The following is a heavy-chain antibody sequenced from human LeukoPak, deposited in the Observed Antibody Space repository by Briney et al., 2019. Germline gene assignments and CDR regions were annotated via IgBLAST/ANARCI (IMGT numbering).Heavy chain of an antibody. Sequence: ASVKVSCKASGYTFTSYYMHWVRQAPGQGLERMGIINPSGGSTSYAQKFQGRVTMTRDMSTSTVYMELSSLRSDDTAVYYCARDSRTGYSSSWFEFDYWGQGTLVTVSS. CDR3: ARDSRTGYSSSWFEFDY. CDR2: INPSGGST. CDR1: GYTFTSYY. V-gene: IGHV1-46*01. J-gene: IGHJ4*02. D-gene: IGHD6-13*01.